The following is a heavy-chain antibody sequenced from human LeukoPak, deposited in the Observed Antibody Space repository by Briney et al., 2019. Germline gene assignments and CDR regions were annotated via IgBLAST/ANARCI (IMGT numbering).Heavy chain of an antibody. V-gene: IGHV1-69*13. D-gene: IGHD3-10*01. CDR3: ARGGGSGSYSNYFDY. Sequence: SVKVSCKASGGTFSSYAISWVRQAPGQGLEWMGVIIPIFGTANYAQKFQGRVTITADESTSTAYMELSSLRSEDTAVYYCARGGGSGSYSNYFDYWGQGTLVTVSS. CDR2: IIPIFGTA. CDR1: GGTFSSYA. J-gene: IGHJ4*02.